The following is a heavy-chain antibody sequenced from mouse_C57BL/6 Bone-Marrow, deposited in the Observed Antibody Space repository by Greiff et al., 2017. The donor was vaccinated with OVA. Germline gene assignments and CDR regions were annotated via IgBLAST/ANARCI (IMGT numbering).Heavy chain of an antibody. CDR1: GYSITSDY. CDR3: ARKLYYSNYVWYFDV. CDR2: ISYSGST. V-gene: IGHV3-8*01. D-gene: IGHD2-5*01. Sequence: VQLQQSGPGLAKPSQTLSLTCSVTGYSITSDYWNWIRKFPGNKLEYMGYISYSGSTYYNPSLKSRISITRDTSKNQYYLQLNSVTTEDTATYYCARKLYYSNYVWYFDVWGTGTTVTVSS. J-gene: IGHJ1*03.